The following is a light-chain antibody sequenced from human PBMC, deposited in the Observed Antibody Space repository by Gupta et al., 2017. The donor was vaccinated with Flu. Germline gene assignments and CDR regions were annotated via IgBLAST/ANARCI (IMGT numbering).Light chain of an antibody. CDR1: SSDVGGYNY. V-gene: IGLV2-14*03. CDR3: SSYTSSSTLNYV. Sequence: QSALTQPASVSGSPGQSITISCTATSSDVGGYNYVSWYQQHPGKAPKLMIYDVSNRPSGVSNRFSGSKSGNTASLTISGLQADDDADYYCSSYTSSSTLNYVFGTGTKVTVL. J-gene: IGLJ1*01. CDR2: DVS.